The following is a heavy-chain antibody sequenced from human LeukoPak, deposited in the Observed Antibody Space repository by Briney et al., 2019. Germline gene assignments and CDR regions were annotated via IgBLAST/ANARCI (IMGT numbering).Heavy chain of an antibody. D-gene: IGHD3-9*01. CDR1: GFTFDDYA. CDR3: AKDLTYDSYYYYGMDV. J-gene: IGHJ6*02. Sequence: GGSLRLSCAASGFTFDDYAMHWVRQAPGKGLEWVSGISWNSGSIGYADSVKGRFTISRDNAKNSLYLQMNSLRAEDTALYYCAKDLTYDSYYYYGMDVWGQGTTVTVSS. CDR2: ISWNSGSI. V-gene: IGHV3-9*01.